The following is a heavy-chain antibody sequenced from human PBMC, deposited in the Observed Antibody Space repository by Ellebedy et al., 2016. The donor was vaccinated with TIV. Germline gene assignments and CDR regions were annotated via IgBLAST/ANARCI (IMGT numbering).Heavy chain of an antibody. CDR1: GFTFGSFA. CDR3: AKCRATTWYDWFEP. D-gene: IGHD6-13*01. Sequence: GGSLRLSXAASGFTFGSFAMTWVRQAPGKGLEWVAGITGSGSSADYADSVKGRFTISRDNPKNTLYLQMNSLRAEDTAVYYCAKCRATTWYDWFEPWGQGTLVTVSS. J-gene: IGHJ5*02. V-gene: IGHV3-23*01. CDR2: ITGSGSSA.